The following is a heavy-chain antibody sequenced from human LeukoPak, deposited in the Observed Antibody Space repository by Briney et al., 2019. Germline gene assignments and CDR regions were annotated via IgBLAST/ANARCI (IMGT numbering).Heavy chain of an antibody. CDR3: ARDGATVATPFFDY. Sequence: ASVKVSFKASGYTFTGYYMHWVRQAPGQGLEWMGWINPNSGGTNYAQKFQGRVTMTRDTSISTAYMELSRLRSDDTAVYYCARDGATVATPFFDYWGQGTLVTVSS. CDR1: GYTFTGYY. J-gene: IGHJ4*02. V-gene: IGHV1-2*02. D-gene: IGHD4-17*01. CDR2: INPNSGGT.